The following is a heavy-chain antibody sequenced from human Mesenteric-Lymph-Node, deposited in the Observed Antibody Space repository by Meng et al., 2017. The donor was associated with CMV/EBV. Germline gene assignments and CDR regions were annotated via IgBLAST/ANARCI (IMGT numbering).Heavy chain of an antibody. CDR2: IWYDGSNK. V-gene: IGHV3-33*01. CDR3: ARAVGPFDY. CDR1: GFSFRTYG. D-gene: IGHD1-26*01. Sequence: LRLSCAASGFSFRTYGMHWVRQAPGKGLDWVAVIWYDGSNKYYADSVQGRFTISRDNSKDTLYLEMNSLRADDTAVYYCARAVGPFDYWGQGTLVTVSS. J-gene: IGHJ4*02.